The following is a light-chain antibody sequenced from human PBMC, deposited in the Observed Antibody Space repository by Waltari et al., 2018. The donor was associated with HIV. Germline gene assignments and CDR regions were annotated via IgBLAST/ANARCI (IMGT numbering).Light chain of an antibody. J-gene: IGLJ2*01. V-gene: IGLV1-40*01. CDR3: QSYDNALSGSL. CDR2: GNT. Sequence: QSVLTQPPSVSGAPGQRVTISCTGTTSNIGAGYDVHWYQQLPGTAPKPLVLGNTNRPSWVPARFSGSKSGTSASLAITGLQAGDEGDYYCQSYDNALSGSLFGGGTKVTVL. CDR1: TSNIGAGYD.